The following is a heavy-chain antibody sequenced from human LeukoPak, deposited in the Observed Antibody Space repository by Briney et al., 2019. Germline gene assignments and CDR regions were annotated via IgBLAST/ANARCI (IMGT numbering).Heavy chain of an antibody. D-gene: IGHD3-10*01. J-gene: IGHJ6*03. Sequence: PSETLSLTCTVSGGSISSYYWSWIRQPPGKGLEWIGYIYYSGSTNYNPSLKSRVTISVDTSKNQFSLKLSSVTAADTAVYYCARAGYGSGSYYLSAYYMDVWGKGTMVTISS. CDR3: ARAGYGSGSYYLSAYYMDV. CDR1: GGSISSYY. V-gene: IGHV4-59*01. CDR2: IYYSGST.